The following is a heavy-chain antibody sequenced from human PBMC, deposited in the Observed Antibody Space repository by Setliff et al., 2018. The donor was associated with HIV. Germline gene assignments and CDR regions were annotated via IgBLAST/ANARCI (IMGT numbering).Heavy chain of an antibody. CDR3: ASSWSRVPYYGMDV. V-gene: IGHV1-18*01. CDR2: IGGDNANI. J-gene: IGHJ6*02. CDR1: GYDFTAYA. Sequence: ASVKVSCKASGYDFTAYAISWVRQAPGQGLEWMGRIGGDNANIKFAQSFQGRVTMTTDTSTNTAYLELTSLRSDDTAVYYCASSWSRVPYYGMDVWGQGTTVTVSS. D-gene: IGHD6-13*01.